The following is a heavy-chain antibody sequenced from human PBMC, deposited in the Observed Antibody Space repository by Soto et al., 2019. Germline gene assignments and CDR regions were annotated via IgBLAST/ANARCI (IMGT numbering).Heavy chain of an antibody. Sequence: QVQLVQSGPEVKEPGSSVKVSCKTSGGTFSSYSLNWVRQAPGQGLEWMGVITPLYDTKNYAQRFRGRVTLNADESTSTVYMELTGETSDHTAVYFCARGGTLTPIDPWGKGTLVTVSS. CDR2: ITPLYDTK. D-gene: IGHD3-16*01. J-gene: IGHJ5*02. CDR1: GGTFSSYS. V-gene: IGHV1-69*12. CDR3: ARGGTLTPIDP.